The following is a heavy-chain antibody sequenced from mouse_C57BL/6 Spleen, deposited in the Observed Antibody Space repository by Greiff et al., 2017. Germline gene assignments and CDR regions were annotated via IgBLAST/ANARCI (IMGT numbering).Heavy chain of an antibody. CDR3: ARNYDDGYAMDY. CDR2: ISSGSSTI. Sequence: EVKVEESGGGLVKPGGSLKLSCAASGFTFSDYGMHWVRQAPEKGLEWVAYISSGSSTIYYADTVKGRFTISRDNAKNTLFLQMTSLRSEDTAMYYCARNYDDGYAMDYWGQGTSVTVSS. CDR1: GFTFSDYG. V-gene: IGHV5-17*01. D-gene: IGHD1-1*01. J-gene: IGHJ4*01.